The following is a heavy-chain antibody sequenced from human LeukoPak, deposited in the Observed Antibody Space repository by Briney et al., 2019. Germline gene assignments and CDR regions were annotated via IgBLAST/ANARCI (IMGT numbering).Heavy chain of an antibody. CDR1: GYTLASYW. CDR2: IYPGDPDT. CDR3: ARQAQIYRGSYYFDY. J-gene: IGHJ4*02. Sequence: GESLKISCQGSGYTLASYWIGWVRQMPGKGLEWMGIIYPGDPDTRYGPSFQGQVTISADKSITTAYLQFSSLKASDTAMYYCARQAQIYRGSYYFDYWGQGTLVTVSS. V-gene: IGHV5-51*01. D-gene: IGHD6-13*01.